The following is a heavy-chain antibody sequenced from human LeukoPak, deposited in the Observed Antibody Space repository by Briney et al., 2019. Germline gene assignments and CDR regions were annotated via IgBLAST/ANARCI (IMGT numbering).Heavy chain of an antibody. V-gene: IGHV1-2*02. J-gene: IGHJ4*02. D-gene: IGHD1-26*01. CDR3: ARRVSDVGYFDY. CDR1: GYTFTGYY. Sequence: ASVKVSCKASGYTFTGYYMHWVRQAPGQGLEWMGWINPNSGGTNYAQKFQGRVTMTRDTSISTAYMELGRLRSDDTAVYYCARRVSDVGYFDYWGQGTLVTVSS. CDR2: INPNSGGT.